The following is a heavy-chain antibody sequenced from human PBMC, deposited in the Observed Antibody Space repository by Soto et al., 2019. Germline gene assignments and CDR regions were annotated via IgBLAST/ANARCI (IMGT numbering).Heavy chain of an antibody. CDR2: IYYSGST. V-gene: IGHV4-59*01. J-gene: IGHJ4*02. CDR3: ARGGVDTAMAYDY. Sequence: PSETLSLTCTVSGGSISSYYWSWILQPPGKGLEWIGYIYYSGSTNYNPSLKSRVTISVDTSKNQFSLKLSSVTAADTAVYYCARGGVDTAMAYDYWGQGTLVTVSS. CDR1: GGSISSYY. D-gene: IGHD5-18*01.